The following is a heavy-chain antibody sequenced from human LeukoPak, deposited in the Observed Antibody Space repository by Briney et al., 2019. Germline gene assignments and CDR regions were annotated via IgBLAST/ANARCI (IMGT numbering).Heavy chain of an antibody. CDR3: AKGPVVPVATYFFDY. CDR1: GFIYRSYA. D-gene: IGHD2-2*01. V-gene: IGHV3-23*01. J-gene: IGHJ4*02. Sequence: GGSVRLSCASSGFIYRSYAMGGVRQPRAKGLEGVSVVSGSGTATYYADSVKGRFSISRDNSKNTLYVQMNSLSPEDTAIYYCAKGPVVPVATYFFDYWGQGTLVIVSS. CDR2: VSGSGTAT.